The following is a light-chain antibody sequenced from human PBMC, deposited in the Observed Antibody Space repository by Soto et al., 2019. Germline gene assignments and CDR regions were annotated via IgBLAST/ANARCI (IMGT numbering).Light chain of an antibody. Sequence: DIVMTQSPDSLAVSLGERATINCKSSQTVLYSSNYLAWYQQKPGQPPKLLIYWASTRESGVPDRFSGSGSGKDSTPPTSTLQAKNVAVYYGKQYYPPPVPSGQGPKVETK. V-gene: IGKV4-1*01. CDR1: QTVLYSSNY. CDR3: KQYYPPPVP. CDR2: WAS. J-gene: IGKJ1*01.